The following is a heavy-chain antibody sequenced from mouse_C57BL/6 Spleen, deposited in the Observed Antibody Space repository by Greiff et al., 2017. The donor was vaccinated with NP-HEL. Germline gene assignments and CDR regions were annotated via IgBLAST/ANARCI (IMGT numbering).Heavy chain of an antibody. CDR3: ARDSSGPGYFDY. CDR1: GFTFSSYA. Sequence: EVKLLESGGGLVKPGGSLKLSCAASGFTFSSYAMSWVRQTPEKRLEWVATISDGGSYTYYPDNVKGRFTISRDNAKNNRYLQMSHLKSEDTAMYYCARDSSGPGYFDYWGQGTTLTVSS. V-gene: IGHV5-4*01. J-gene: IGHJ2*01. CDR2: ISDGGSYT. D-gene: IGHD3-2*02.